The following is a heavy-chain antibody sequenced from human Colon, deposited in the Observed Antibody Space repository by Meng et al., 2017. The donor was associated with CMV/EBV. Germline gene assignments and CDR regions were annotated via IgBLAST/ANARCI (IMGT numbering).Heavy chain of an antibody. CDR1: GITFTTYS. V-gene: IGHV3-21*04. J-gene: IGHJ4*02. D-gene: IGHD4-11*01. Sequence: GGSLRLSCTVSGITFTTYSWNWVRQTPGKGLEWVALISVTQNYMYYADSMKGRITISRDNAENSVYLQMDSLRAEDTAVYFCARLQPDNYFDSWGPGVLVTVSS. CDR2: ISVTQNYM. CDR3: ARLQPDNYFDS.